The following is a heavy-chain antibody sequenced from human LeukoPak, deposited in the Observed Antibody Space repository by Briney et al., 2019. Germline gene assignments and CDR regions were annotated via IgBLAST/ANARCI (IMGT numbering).Heavy chain of an antibody. V-gene: IGHV3-53*01. Sequence: RGSLRLSCAASGFTVSSNYMSWVRQAPGKGLEWVSVIYSGGSTYYADSVKGRFTISRDNSTNTPYLQMNSLRAEDTAVYYCARADYDSSGYPIDYWGQGTLVTVSS. CDR1: GFTVSSNY. CDR2: IYSGGST. D-gene: IGHD3-22*01. J-gene: IGHJ4*02. CDR3: ARADYDSSGYPIDY.